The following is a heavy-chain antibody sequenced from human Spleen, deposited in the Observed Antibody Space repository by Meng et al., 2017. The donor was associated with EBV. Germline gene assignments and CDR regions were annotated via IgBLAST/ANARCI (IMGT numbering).Heavy chain of an antibody. CDR1: GYTFTTYG. D-gene: IGHD1-14*01. CDR2: IDTYSGQT. V-gene: IGHV1-18*01. Sequence: QVQLVQSGAEVKKPGASVKVSCKASGYTFTTYGVNWVRQAPGQGLEWVGWIDTYSGQTNYAQNFQGRTTFTTDTSTNTAYMDLRSLRYDDTAVYYCAREISEGPCFDYWGQGTLVTVSS. J-gene: IGHJ4*02. CDR3: AREISEGPCFDY.